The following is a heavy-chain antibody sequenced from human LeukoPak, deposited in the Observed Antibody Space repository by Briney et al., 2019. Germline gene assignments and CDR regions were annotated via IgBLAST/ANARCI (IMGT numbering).Heavy chain of an antibody. J-gene: IGHJ5*02. D-gene: IGHD3-10*01. CDR1: GGSFSGYY. CDR2: INHSGST. V-gene: IGHV4-34*01. Sequence: SETLSLTCAVYGGSFSGYYWSWIRQPPGKGLEWIGEINHSGSTNYNPSLKSRVTISVDTSKNQFSLKLSSVTAADTAVYYCARSTLLWFGVYRARGGWFDPWGQGTLVTVSS. CDR3: ARSTLLWFGVYRARGGWFDP.